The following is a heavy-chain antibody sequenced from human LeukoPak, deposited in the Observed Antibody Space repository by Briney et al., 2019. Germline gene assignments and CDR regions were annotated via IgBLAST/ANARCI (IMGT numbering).Heavy chain of an antibody. V-gene: IGHV3-33*01. CDR2: IWFDGSSK. D-gene: IGHD3-16*02. Sequence: GGSLRLSCATSGFTFSSFAMHWVRQAPGKGLEWLALIWFDGSSKNYTDSVEGRFTISRDNSKNTLFLQMNNLRAEDTAVYYCARGFYRVRHDQSTYYFVHWGQGTLVTVSS. CDR3: ARGFYRVRHDQSTYYFVH. J-gene: IGHJ4*02. CDR1: GFTFSSFA.